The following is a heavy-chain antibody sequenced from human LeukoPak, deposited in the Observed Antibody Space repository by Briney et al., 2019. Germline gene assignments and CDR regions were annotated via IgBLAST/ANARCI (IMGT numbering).Heavy chain of an antibody. D-gene: IGHD3-10*01. CDR1: GFTFSSYE. CDR3: AKDRSGITMVRAYYFDY. J-gene: IGHJ4*02. V-gene: IGHV3-48*03. CDR2: ISSSGSTI. Sequence: PGGSLRLSCAASGFTFSSYEMNWVRQAPGKGLEWVSYISSSGSTIYYADSVKGRFTISRDNAKNSLYLQMNSLRAEDTAVYYCAKDRSGITMVRAYYFDYWGQGTLVTVSS.